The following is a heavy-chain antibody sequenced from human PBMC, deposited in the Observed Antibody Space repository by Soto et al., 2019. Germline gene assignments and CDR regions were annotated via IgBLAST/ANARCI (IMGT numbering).Heavy chain of an antibody. V-gene: IGHV3-23*01. D-gene: IGHD3-16*01. CDR2: ISGSGGRT. CDR3: AKGGYYSLFDI. J-gene: IGHJ3*02. Sequence: GGSLRLSCVASGFPCSSYAMSWVRQTPGKGLEWVSGISGSGGRTYYADSVKGRFTISRDNSNNTLSLQMHILRVEDTAVYFCAKGGYYSLFDIWGQGTVVTVSS. CDR1: GFPCSSYA.